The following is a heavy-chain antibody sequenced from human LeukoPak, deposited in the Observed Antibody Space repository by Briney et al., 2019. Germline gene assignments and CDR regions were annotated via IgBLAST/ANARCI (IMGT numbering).Heavy chain of an antibody. CDR3: ARDQTVTTSYYYYYMDV. V-gene: IGHV1-18*01. D-gene: IGHD4-17*01. CDR1: GYTFTGYG. Sequence: GASVKVSCKASGYTFTGYGISWVRQAPGQGLEWMGWISAYNGNTNYAQKLQGRVTMTTDTSTSTAYMELRSLRSDDTAVYYCARDQTVTTSYYYYYMDVWGKGTTVTVSS. J-gene: IGHJ6*03. CDR2: ISAYNGNT.